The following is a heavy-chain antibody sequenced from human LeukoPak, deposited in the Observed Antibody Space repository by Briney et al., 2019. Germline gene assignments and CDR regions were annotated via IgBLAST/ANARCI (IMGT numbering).Heavy chain of an antibody. Sequence: GGSLRLSCAASGFTFSNYWMSWVRQAPGKGLEWVSYISSSSSYTNYADSVKGRFTISRDNAKNSLYLQMNSLRADDTAVYYCARVQGGWSSNYFDYWGQGTLVTVSS. CDR2: ISSSSSYT. CDR1: GFTFSNYW. D-gene: IGHD6-19*01. CDR3: ARVQGGWSSNYFDY. V-gene: IGHV3-11*05. J-gene: IGHJ4*02.